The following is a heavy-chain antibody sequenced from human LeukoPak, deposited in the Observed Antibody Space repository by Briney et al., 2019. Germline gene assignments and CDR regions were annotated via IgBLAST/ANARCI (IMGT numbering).Heavy chain of an antibody. V-gene: IGHV3-23*01. D-gene: IGHD3-10*02. CDR3: AELGITMIGGV. CDR2: ISSSGGPT. CDR1: GFTFSGFA. J-gene: IGHJ6*04. Sequence: PGGSLRLSCAASGFTFSGFAMTWVRQAPGKGLEWVSSISSSGGPTYYADSVKGRSAISRDNAKNSLYLQMNSLRAEDTAVYYCAELGITMIGGVWGKGTTVTISS.